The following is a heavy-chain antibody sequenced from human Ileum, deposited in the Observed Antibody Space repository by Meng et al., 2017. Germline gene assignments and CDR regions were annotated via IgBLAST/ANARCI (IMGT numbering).Heavy chain of an antibody. V-gene: IGHV4-4*02. D-gene: IGHD2-15*01. J-gene: IGHJ4*02. CDR2: IYLAGSP. CDR3: VRHGGKYFDS. CDR1: GGAISSSFY. Sequence: PLQCPGPGLVEPSRALSLTSTVSGGAISSSFYWSWVRQSPGKGLEWIGQIYLAGSPNYNPSLESRVTISVDKSKNQFSLRLTSVTAADTAIFYCVRHGGKYFDSWGQGTLVTVSS.